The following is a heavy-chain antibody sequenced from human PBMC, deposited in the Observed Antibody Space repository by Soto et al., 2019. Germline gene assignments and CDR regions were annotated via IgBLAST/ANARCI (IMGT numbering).Heavy chain of an antibody. Sequence: SSETLSLTCTVSGGSISNGGYYLNWIRQHPWKGREWIGYIHDSGSTWYNPSLESRVTISVDTSKEQFSLKLRSVTAADTAVYYCARGRGSGSYAACYFDSWGQGTLVTVSS. CDR3: ARGRGSGSYAACYFDS. V-gene: IGHV4-31*03. D-gene: IGHD3-10*01. CDR1: GGSISNGGYY. J-gene: IGHJ4*01. CDR2: IHDSGST.